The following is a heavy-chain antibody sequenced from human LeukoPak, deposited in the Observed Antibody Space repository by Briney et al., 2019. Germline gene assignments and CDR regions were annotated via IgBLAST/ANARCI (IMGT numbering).Heavy chain of an antibody. CDR2: IYTSGST. V-gene: IGHV4-4*07. CDR1: GGPISSYY. J-gene: IGHJ4*02. D-gene: IGHD3-10*01. CDR3: ARVSGYGSGSYYKKGKYYFDY. Sequence: PSETLSLTCTVSGGPISSYYWSWIRQPAGKGLEWIGRIYTSGSTNYNPSLKSRFTMSVDTSKTQFSLKLSSVTAEDTAVYYCARVSGYGSGSYYKKGKYYFDYWGQGTLVTVSS.